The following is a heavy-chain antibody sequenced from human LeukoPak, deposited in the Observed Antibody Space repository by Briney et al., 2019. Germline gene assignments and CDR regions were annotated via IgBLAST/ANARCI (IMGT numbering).Heavy chain of an antibody. CDR2: IGRSGHFT. CDR3: AKDRDDSGDYVFDH. V-gene: IGHV3-23*01. J-gene: IGHJ4*02. CDR1: GFTFSNYV. D-gene: IGHD4-17*01. Sequence: GGSLRLSCAASGFTFSNYVMSWVRQAPGKGLEWVSVIGRSGHFTNYADSVKGRFTISRGNSKDTLSLQMSSLRAEDTAIYYCAKDRDDSGDYVFDHWGQGSLVTVSS.